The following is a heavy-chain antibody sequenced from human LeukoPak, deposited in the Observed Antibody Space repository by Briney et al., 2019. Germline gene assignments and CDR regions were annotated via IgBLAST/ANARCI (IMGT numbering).Heavy chain of an antibody. CDR2: ISTYNGDT. CDR3: ARARVTTYRPTDACDI. J-gene: IGHJ3*02. D-gene: IGHD1-1*01. CDR1: GGTFSSYA. V-gene: IGHV1-18*01. Sequence: ASVKVSCKASGGTFSSYAISWVRQAPGQGLEWMGWISTYNGDTKYAQNLQGRVTMTTETSTSTAYMDLRSLTSDDTGVYYCARARVTTYRPTDACDIWGQGTMVTVSS.